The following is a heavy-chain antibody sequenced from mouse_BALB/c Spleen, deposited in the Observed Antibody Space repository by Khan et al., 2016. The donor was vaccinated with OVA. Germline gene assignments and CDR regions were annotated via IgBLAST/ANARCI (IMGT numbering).Heavy chain of an antibody. J-gene: IGHJ2*01. CDR3: ARYKYLVGY. V-gene: IGHV2-9*02. CDR1: GYSLTRYG. CDR2: IWAGGST. D-gene: IGHD1-3*01. Sequence: QVQLKQSGPGLVAPSQSLSITCTVYGYSLTRYGVHWVRQPPGKGLEWLGLIWAGGSTNYYWALMSRLSISIDNSKSLVFLIMNSLQTDDTALYCCARYKYLVGYWGQGTTLTVSS.